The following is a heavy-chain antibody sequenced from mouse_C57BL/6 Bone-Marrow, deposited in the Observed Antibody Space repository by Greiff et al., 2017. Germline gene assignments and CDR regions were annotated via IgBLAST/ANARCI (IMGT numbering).Heavy chain of an antibody. V-gene: IGHV1-64*01. CDR3: ARSLRDYAMDY. Sequence: VQLQQPGAELVKPGASAKLSCKASGYTFTSYWMHWVKQRPGQGLEWIGMIHPNSGSTNYNEKFKSKATLTVDKSSSTAYMQLSSLTSEDSAVYYCARSLRDYAMDYWGQGTSVTVSS. J-gene: IGHJ4*01. CDR1: GYTFTSYW. D-gene: IGHD3-3*01. CDR2: IHPNSGST.